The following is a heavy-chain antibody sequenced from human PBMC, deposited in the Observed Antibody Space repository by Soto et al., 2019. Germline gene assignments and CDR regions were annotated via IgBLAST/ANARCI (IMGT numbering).Heavy chain of an antibody. CDR3: ARHRYVSGSSLHWRFAY. CDR1: GGSISSSSYY. CDR2: VYHSGST. D-gene: IGHD3-10*01. J-gene: IGHJ4*01. V-gene: IGHV4-61*05. Sequence: PSETLSLTCTVSGGSISSSSYYWSWVRQPPGRGLEWIGYVYHSGSTNYNPSLKSRVTISVDTSKNQFSLRLTSVTAADTAVYYCARHRYVSGSSLHWRFAYSGQGTLVLGSS.